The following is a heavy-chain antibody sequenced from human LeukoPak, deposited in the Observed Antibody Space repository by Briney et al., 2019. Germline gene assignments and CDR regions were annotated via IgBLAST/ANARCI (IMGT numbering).Heavy chain of an antibody. V-gene: IGHV4-34*01. J-gene: IGHJ4*02. Sequence: SETLSLTCAVYGGSFSGYYWSWIRQPPGRGLEWIGEINHSGSTNYNPSLKSRVTISVDTSKNQFSLKLSSVTAADTAVYYCARDYGDYSFSYWGQGTLVTVSS. D-gene: IGHD4-17*01. CDR2: INHSGST. CDR3: ARDYGDYSFSY. CDR1: GGSFSGYY.